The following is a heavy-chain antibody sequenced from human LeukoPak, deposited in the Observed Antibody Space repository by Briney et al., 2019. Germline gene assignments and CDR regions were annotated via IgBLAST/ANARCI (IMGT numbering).Heavy chain of an antibody. D-gene: IGHD3/OR15-3a*01. V-gene: IGHV4-39*01. CDR3: ARHFRTRSLGPRIDY. Sequence: PSETLSLTCTVSGGSISGSSYYWGWIRQPPGKGLEWIGSIYYSGSTYYNPSLKSRVTISVDTSKNQFSLKLSSVTAADTAVYYCARHFRTRSLGPRIDYWGQGTLVTVSS. CDR2: IYYSGST. CDR1: GGSISGSSYY. J-gene: IGHJ4*02.